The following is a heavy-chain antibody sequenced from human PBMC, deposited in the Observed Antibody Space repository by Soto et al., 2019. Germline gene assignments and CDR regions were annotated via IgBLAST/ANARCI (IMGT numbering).Heavy chain of an antibody. J-gene: IGHJ5*02. CDR1: GGSISTYY. Sequence: HVQLQESGPGLVKPSETLSLTCTVSGGSISTYYWSWIRQPPGKGLEWLGYIYYDGNTRYNPSLRSRVTISVDTSKNQFSLILSSVTSADTAVYYCARDQLSSGLYVWFDPWGQGTLVTVSS. CDR3: ARDQLSSGLYVWFDP. D-gene: IGHD6-25*01. CDR2: IYYDGNT. V-gene: IGHV4-59*01.